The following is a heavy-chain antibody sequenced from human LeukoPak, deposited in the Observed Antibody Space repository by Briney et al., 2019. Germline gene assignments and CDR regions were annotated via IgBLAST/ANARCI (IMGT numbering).Heavy chain of an antibody. CDR2: LSGSGTST. J-gene: IGHJ4*02. CDR1: GFTFSSYG. D-gene: IGHD2-15*01. Sequence: GGSLRLSCVASGFTFSSYGMSWVRQAPGKGLEWVSALSGSGTSTFYADSVKGRFTISRDNSKNTLYLQMNSLRAEDTAVYYCXXXXAVEVVAALNYWGQGTEVTVSS. CDR3: XXXXAVEVVAALNY. V-gene: IGHV3-23*01.